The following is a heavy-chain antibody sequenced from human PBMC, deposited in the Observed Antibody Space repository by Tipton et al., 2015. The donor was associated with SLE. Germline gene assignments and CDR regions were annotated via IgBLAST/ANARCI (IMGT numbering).Heavy chain of an antibody. CDR2: IYSTGTT. J-gene: IGHJ4*02. CDR3: ARGGGSYYDY. V-gene: IGHV4-59*12. Sequence: TLSLTCTVSGGSIGSYYWSWIRQPPGKELEWIGYIYSTGTTNYSPSLKSRVTISVDTSKNQFSLKLTSMTAVDTAVYYCARGGGSYYDYWGQGTLVTVSS. CDR1: GGSIGSYY. D-gene: IGHD1-26*01.